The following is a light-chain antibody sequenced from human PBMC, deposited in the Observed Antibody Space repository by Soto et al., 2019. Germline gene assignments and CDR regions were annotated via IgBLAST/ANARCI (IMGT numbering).Light chain of an antibody. CDR2: AAS. J-gene: IGKJ1*01. CDR3: QQYGTSPWT. V-gene: IGKV3-20*01. CDR1: QSVSSYY. Sequence: EIVLTQSPGTLSLSPGERATLSCRASQSVSSYYLAWYQQKPGQAPRLLIYAASSRATGIPDRFSGGGSGTDFTLTISRLEPEDFAVYYCQQYGTSPWTCGQGTKVDIK.